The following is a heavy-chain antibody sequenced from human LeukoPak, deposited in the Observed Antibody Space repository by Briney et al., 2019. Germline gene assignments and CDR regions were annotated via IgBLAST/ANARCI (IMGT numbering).Heavy chain of an antibody. Sequence: PGRSLRLSCAASGFTFSSYGMHWVRQAPGKGLEWVAVISYDGSNKYYADSVKGRFTISRDNAKNSLYLQMASLRAEDTATYYCAREWYEYGGDSGGYWGQGTLVTVSS. V-gene: IGHV3-30*03. J-gene: IGHJ4*02. D-gene: IGHD2-21*02. CDR1: GFTFSSYG. CDR2: ISYDGSNK. CDR3: AREWYEYGGDSGGY.